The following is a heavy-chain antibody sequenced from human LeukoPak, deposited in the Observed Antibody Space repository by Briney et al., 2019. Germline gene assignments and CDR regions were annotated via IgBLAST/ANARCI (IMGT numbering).Heavy chain of an antibody. D-gene: IGHD1-7*01. CDR3: ARQLRGHWNYPTLFAY. CDR1: GGSISSSSYY. V-gene: IGHV4-39*01. J-gene: IGHJ4*02. Sequence: SETLSLTCTVSGGSISSSSYYWGWLRQPPGKGLEWIGSIYYSGSTYYNPSLKSRVTISVDTSKNQFSLKLSSVTAAGTAVYYCARQLRGHWNYPTLFAYWGQGTLVTVS. CDR2: IYYSGST.